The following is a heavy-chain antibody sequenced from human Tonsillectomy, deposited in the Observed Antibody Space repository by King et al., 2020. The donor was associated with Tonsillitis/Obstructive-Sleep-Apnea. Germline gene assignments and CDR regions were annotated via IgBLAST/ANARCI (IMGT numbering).Heavy chain of an antibody. V-gene: IGHV3-49*05. CDR1: GFPFGDYV. CDR3: SRASVTEDRDY. Sequence: LVESGGALVKPGRSLRLSCTASGFPFGDYVMNWFRQAPGKGLEWVGFIRTKAYGGTTEYAASVKGRFTISRDDSKSVAYLQMNSLKTEDTAIYYCSRASVTEDRDYWGQGTLVTVSS. CDR2: IRTKAYGGTT. D-gene: IGHD2-21*02. J-gene: IGHJ4*02.